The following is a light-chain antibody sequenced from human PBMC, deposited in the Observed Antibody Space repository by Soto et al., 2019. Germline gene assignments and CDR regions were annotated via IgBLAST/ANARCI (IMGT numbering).Light chain of an antibody. CDR2: EVS. Sequence: QSALTQPASVSGSPGQSITISCTGTSSDVGGYNYVSWYQQHPGKAPKLMISEVSNRPSGVSDRFSGSKSGNTASLTISGLQAEDEADYYCSSYTSNNPPVFGGGTQLTVL. V-gene: IGLV2-14*01. CDR3: SSYTSNNPPV. J-gene: IGLJ2*01. CDR1: SSDVGGYNY.